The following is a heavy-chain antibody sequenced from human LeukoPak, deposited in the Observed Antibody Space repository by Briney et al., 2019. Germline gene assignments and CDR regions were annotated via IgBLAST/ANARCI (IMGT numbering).Heavy chain of an antibody. J-gene: IGHJ5*02. CDR3: VKDFGGSWSNWFDL. V-gene: IGHV3-64D*06. CDR2: ISGNGVST. CDR1: GFTFSTYP. D-gene: IGHD3-3*01. Sequence: GGSLRLSCSASGFTFSTYPMHWVRQGPGKGLEYVSAISGNGVSTYCADSVKGRFIISRDNPKNTLYLQMRSLRTEDTAVYYCVKDFGGSWSNWFDLWGQGTLVTVSS.